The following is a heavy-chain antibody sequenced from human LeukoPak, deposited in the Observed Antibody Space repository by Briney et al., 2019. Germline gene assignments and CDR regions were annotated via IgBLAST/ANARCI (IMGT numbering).Heavy chain of an antibody. J-gene: IGHJ3*02. Sequence: PGRSLRLSCAASGFTFSSYGMHWVRQAPGKGLEWVAVISYDGSNKYYADSVKGRFTISRDNSKNTLYLQMNSLRAEDTAVYYCVLDDAFDIWGQGTMVTVSS. CDR2: ISYDGSNK. V-gene: IGHV3-30*19. CDR3: VLDDAFDI. CDR1: GFTFSSYG.